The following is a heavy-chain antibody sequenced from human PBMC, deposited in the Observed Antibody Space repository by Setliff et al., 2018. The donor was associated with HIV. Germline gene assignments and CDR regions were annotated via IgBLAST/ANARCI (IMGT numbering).Heavy chain of an antibody. CDR2: IYHTGSS. J-gene: IGHJ4*02. CDR1: GFSISSRYY. CDR3: ARDVLGLVISVYGF. V-gene: IGHV4-38-2*02. Sequence: PSETLSLTCDVSGFSISSRYYWGWIRQSPGKGLEWIGNIYHTGSSYYNPSLNDRATISLDTSKNQFSLKLNSVTAADTAVYYCARDVLGLVISVYGFWGQGIPVTVS. D-gene: IGHD3-22*01.